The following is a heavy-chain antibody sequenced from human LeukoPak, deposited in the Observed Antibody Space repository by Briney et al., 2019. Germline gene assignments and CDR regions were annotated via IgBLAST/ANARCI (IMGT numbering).Heavy chain of an antibody. J-gene: IGHJ4*02. D-gene: IGHD1-7*01. CDR1: GFTFSSYA. CDR2: ISGSGGST. Sequence: GGSLRLSCAASGFTFSSYAMSWVRQAPGKGLEWVSAISGSGGSTYYADSVKGRFTISRDNSKNTLYLQMNNLRAEDTAVYYCAKGGGYNWNYGHYWGQGTLVTVSS. CDR3: AKGGGYNWNYGHY. V-gene: IGHV3-23*01.